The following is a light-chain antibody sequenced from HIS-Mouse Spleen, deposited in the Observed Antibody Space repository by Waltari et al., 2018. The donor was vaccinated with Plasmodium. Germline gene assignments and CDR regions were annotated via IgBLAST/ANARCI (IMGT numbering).Light chain of an antibody. J-gene: IGLJ3*02. CDR1: SNTISNQG. CDR3: SALDSSLSAHDV. Sequence: QAGLTQPPPVSKGLRQTAKPTCTGTSNTISNQGAAWLQQHQGHPPKLLSYRNNNRPSGISERFSASRSGNTASLTITGLQPEDEADYYCSALDSSLSAHDVFGGGTKLTVL. V-gene: IGLV10-54*02. CDR2: RNN.